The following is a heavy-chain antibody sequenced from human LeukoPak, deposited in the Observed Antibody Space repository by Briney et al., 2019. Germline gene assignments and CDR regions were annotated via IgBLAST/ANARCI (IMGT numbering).Heavy chain of an antibody. V-gene: IGHV4-4*07. CDR1: GGSISSYY. CDR2: IYTSGST. J-gene: IGHJ6*03. Sequence: PSETLSLTCTVSGGSISSYYWSWIRQPAGKGLEWIGRIYTSGSTNYNPSLKSRVTMSVDTSKNQFSLKLSSVTAADTAVYYCARDWRPYCSSTSCYYYYYMDVRGKGTTVTVSS. CDR3: ARDWRPYCSSTSCYYYYYMDV. D-gene: IGHD2-2*01.